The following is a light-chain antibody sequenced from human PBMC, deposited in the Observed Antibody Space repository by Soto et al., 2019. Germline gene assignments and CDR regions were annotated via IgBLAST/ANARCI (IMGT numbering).Light chain of an antibody. CDR1: SSNIGHNY. Sequence: QSVLTQPPSVSAAPGQKVTISCSGSSSNIGHNYVSWYQQLPGTAPKLLIYDSSKRPSGIPDRFSGSKSGTSATLGITGLQTGDEADYYCGTWDTTLSAGVFGGGTKVTVL. CDR3: GTWDTTLSAGV. CDR2: DSS. V-gene: IGLV1-51*01. J-gene: IGLJ2*01.